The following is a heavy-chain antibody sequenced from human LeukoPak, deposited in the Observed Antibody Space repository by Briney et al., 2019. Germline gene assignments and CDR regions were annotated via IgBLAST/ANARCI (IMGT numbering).Heavy chain of an antibody. V-gene: IGHV3-20*04. D-gene: IGHD3-22*01. CDR2: INWNGGST. J-gene: IGHJ3*02. CDR1: GFTFDDYG. CDR3: AKTYLTYYYDSSGYGDAFDI. Sequence: GGSLRLSCAASGFTFDDYGMSWVRQAPGKGLEWVSGINWNGGSTGYADSVKGRFTISRDNSKNTLYLQMNSLRAEDTAVYYCAKTYLTYYYDSSGYGDAFDIWGQGTMVTVSS.